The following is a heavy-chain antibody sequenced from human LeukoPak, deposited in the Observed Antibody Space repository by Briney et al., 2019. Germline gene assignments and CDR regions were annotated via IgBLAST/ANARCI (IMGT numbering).Heavy chain of an antibody. V-gene: IGHV3-30*02. CDR3: ARDQKRNWVPGGY. D-gene: IGHD7-27*01. CDR1: GFTFSSYG. Sequence: GGSLRLSCAASGFTFSSYGMHWVRQAPGKGLEWVAFIRYDGSNKYYADSVKGRFTISRDNSKNTLYLQMNSLRAEDTAVYYCARDQKRNWVPGGYWGQGTLVTVSS. J-gene: IGHJ4*02. CDR2: IRYDGSNK.